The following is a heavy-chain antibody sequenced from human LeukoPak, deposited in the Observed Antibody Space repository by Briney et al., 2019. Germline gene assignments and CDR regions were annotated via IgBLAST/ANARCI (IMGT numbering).Heavy chain of an antibody. V-gene: IGHV3-7*01. CDR1: GFTFSSYW. CDR2: IKQDGSEK. Sequence: GGSLRLSCAASGFTFSSYWMSWVRQAPGKGLEWVGNIKQDGSEKYYVDSVKCRFTISRDNAKNSLYLQMNSLRAEDTDVYYCARVRSLVVVTEDYWGQGTLVTVSS. CDR3: ARVRSLVVVTEDY. D-gene: IGHD2-21*02. J-gene: IGHJ4*02.